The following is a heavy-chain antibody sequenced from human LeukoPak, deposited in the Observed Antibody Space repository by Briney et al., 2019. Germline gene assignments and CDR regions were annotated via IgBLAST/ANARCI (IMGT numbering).Heavy chain of an antibody. D-gene: IGHD6-19*01. J-gene: IGHJ4*02. V-gene: IGHV3-64*01. CDR1: GFTFSDYA. CDR3: ARDSSPTIALAIY. CDR2: ISSDGGST. Sequence: GGSLRLSFAASGFTFSDYAMHWVRQAPGNGLEYVSTISSDGGSTYYASSVKGRFTISRDNSRNTLYLQMGSVRPEDMAVYYCARDSSPTIALAIYWGQGTQVTVSS.